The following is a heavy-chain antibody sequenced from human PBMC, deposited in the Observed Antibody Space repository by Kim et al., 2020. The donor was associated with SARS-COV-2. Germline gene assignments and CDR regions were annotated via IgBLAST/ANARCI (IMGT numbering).Heavy chain of an antibody. D-gene: IGHD2-2*01. Sequence: ASVKVSCKVSGYTLTELSMHWVRQAPGKGLEWMGGFDPEDGETIYAQKFQGRVTMTEDTSTDTAYMELSSLRSEDTAVYYCATGTPLKDIVVVPAAMLYYYGMDVWGQGPTVTVSS. CDR3: ATGTPLKDIVVVPAAMLYYYGMDV. CDR2: FDPEDGET. CDR1: GYTLTELS. J-gene: IGHJ6*02. V-gene: IGHV1-24*01.